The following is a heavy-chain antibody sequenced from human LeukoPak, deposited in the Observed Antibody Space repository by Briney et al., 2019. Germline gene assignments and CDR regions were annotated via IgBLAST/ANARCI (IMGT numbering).Heavy chain of an antibody. CDR3: ARDGYYGSGSYRLDYMDV. CDR2: ISSSGSTI. V-gene: IGHV3-48*03. CDR1: GFTFSSYE. Sequence: GGSLRLSCAASGFTFSSYEMNWVRQAPGKGLEWVSYISSSGSTIYYADSVKGRFTISRDNAKNSLYLQMNSLRAEDTAVYYCARDGYYGSGSYRLDYMDVWGRGTTVTISS. D-gene: IGHD3-10*01. J-gene: IGHJ6*03.